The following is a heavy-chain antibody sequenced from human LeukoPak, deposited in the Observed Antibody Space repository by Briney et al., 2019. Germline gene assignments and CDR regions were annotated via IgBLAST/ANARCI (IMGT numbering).Heavy chain of an antibody. CDR3: AKDWYYYDSSGYYGFFDY. V-gene: IGHV3-73*01. CDR1: GFTFSGSA. Sequence: PGGSLRLSCAASGFTFSGSALHWVRQASGKGLEWVGRIRSTANGYATAYAASVKGRFTISRDDSKNTAYLQMDSLKTEDTAVYYCAKDWYYYDSSGYYGFFDYWGQGTLVTVSS. J-gene: IGHJ4*02. CDR2: IRSTANGYAT. D-gene: IGHD3-22*01.